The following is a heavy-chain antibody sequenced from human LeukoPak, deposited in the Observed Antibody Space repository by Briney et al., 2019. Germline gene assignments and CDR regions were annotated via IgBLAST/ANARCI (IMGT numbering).Heavy chain of an antibody. Sequence: SETLSLTCTVSGGSISTSDYSWGWIRQPPGKGLEWIDTIYYNGGAHYTVSLKSRVTISVDTSKNQFSLKLNSVTAADTAVFYCAREPITSGGNDAFDIWGQGTMVTVSS. CDR2: IYYNGGA. V-gene: IGHV4-39*02. D-gene: IGHD3-16*01. J-gene: IGHJ3*02. CDR3: AREPITSGGNDAFDI. CDR1: GGSISTSDYS.